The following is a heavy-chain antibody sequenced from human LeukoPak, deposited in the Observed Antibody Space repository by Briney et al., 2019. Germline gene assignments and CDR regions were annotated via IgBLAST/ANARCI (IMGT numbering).Heavy chain of an antibody. J-gene: IGHJ5*02. CDR1: GGSISSGDYY. D-gene: IGHD6-6*01. CDR2: IYYSGST. V-gene: IGHV4-30-4*01. Sequence: SETLSLTCTVSGGSISSGDYYWSWIRQPPGKGLEWIGYIYYSGSTYYNPSLKSRVTISVDTSKNQFSLKLSSVTAADTAVYYCARRSSSSVEDWFDPWGQGTLVTVSS. CDR3: ARRSSSSVEDWFDP.